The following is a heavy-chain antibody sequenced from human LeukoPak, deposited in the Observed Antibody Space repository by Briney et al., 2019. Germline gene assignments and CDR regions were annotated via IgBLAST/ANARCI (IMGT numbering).Heavy chain of an antibody. D-gene: IGHD6-13*01. CDR2: IYTSGST. CDR3: ARERIAAARTLIWFDP. CDR1: GGSISSYY. J-gene: IGHJ5*02. Sequence: SETLSLTCTVSGGSISSYYWSWIRQPAGKGLEWIGRIYTSGSTNYNPSLKSRVTMSVDTSKNQFSLKLSSVTDADTAVYYCARERIAAARTLIWFDPWGQGTLVTVSS. V-gene: IGHV4-4*07.